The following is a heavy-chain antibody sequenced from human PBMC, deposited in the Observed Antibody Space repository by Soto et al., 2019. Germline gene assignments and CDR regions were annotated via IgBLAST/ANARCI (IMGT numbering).Heavy chain of an antibody. J-gene: IGHJ4*02. V-gene: IGHV3-23*01. CDR2: ISGSGGST. Sequence: GGSLRLSCAASGFTFSSYAMSWVRQAPGKGLEWVSAISGSGGSTYYADSVKGRFTISRDNSKNTLYLQMNSLRAEDTAVYYCAKESYDFWSGYYLRGSFDYWGQGTLVTVSS. CDR3: AKESYDFWSGYYLRGSFDY. D-gene: IGHD3-3*01. CDR1: GFTFSSYA.